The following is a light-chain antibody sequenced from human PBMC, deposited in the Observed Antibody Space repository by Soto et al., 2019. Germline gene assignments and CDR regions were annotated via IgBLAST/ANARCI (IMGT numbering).Light chain of an antibody. CDR3: QHFKSFPIT. V-gene: IGKV1-5*03. CDR1: QSISSW. Sequence: DIQMSQTPSTLSASVGDRDTITCRASQSISSWLAWYQQKPGKAPKLLIYKASTLKSGVPSRFSGSGSGTDFTLTISSLQPEDFATYYCQHFKSFPITFGQGTRLEI. J-gene: IGKJ5*01. CDR2: KAS.